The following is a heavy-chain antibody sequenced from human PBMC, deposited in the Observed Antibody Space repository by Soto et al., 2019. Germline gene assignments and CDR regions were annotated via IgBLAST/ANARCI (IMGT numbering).Heavy chain of an antibody. D-gene: IGHD3-9*01. Sequence: GGSLRLSCAASGFAFSTYAMNWVRQAPGQGLEWVATVTGGGGTTFYADSVKGRFTISRDNSNNIVYLQLNSLRADDTAVYYCALEILSGTFGYCFDYWGQGTLVTVSS. J-gene: IGHJ4*02. CDR3: ALEILSGTFGYCFDY. CDR2: VTGGGGTT. CDR1: GFAFSTYA. V-gene: IGHV3-23*01.